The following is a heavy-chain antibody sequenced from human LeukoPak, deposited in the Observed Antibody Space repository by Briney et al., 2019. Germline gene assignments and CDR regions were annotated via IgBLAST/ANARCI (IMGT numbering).Heavy chain of an antibody. J-gene: IGHJ6*02. D-gene: IGHD3-10*02. V-gene: IGHV3-30*18. CDR3: AKDLHYYVAMDV. CDR1: GFTFSSYG. Sequence: GRSLRLSCAASGFTFSSYGMHWVRQAPGKGLEWVVVISYDGSNKYYADSVKGRFTISRDNSKSTLFLQMNSLRAEDTALYYCAKDLHYYVAMDVWGQGTAVTVSS. CDR2: ISYDGSNK.